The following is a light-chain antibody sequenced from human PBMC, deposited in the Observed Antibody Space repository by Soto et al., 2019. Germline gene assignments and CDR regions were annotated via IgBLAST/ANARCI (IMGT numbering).Light chain of an antibody. CDR2: AAS. CDR1: QSIDTY. Sequence: DIQMTQSPSSLSASVGDRVTITCRTSQSIDTYLNWYQQRPGKAPKLLIYAASSLQSGVPSRFSGSGSGTDFTFTISRLQPEDIATYYCQQYDNLPLTFGGGTKVDI. J-gene: IGKJ4*01. CDR3: QQYDNLPLT. V-gene: IGKV1-33*01.